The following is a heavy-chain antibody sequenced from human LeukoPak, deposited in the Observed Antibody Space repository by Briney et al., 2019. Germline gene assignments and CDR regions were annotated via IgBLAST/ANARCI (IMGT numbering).Heavy chain of an antibody. Sequence: PGGSLRLSCAASGFSFSVYEMHWVRQAPGRGLEWISDISSSGNTTYYADSVKGRFTISRDNTRNSLSLQMNRLRAEDTPIYYCPTLTVATDFVSWGQGNLVTVSS. J-gene: IGHJ4*02. CDR3: PTLTVATDFVS. V-gene: IGHV3-48*03. D-gene: IGHD4-17*01. CDR1: GFSFSVYE. CDR2: ISSSGNTT.